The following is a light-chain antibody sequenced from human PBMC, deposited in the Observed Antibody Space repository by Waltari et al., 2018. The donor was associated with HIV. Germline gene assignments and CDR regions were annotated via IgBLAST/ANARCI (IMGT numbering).Light chain of an antibody. CDR2: DNN. CDR3: QSYDISLSGLGV. CDR1: SSHIGAGYD. V-gene: IGLV1-40*01. Sequence: QSVLTPPPSVSGAPGQRVTISCTGSSSHIGAGYDVHRYQQLPGTAPQLLIYDNNNRPSGVPDRVSGSKSGTSASLAITGLQADDEADYYCQSYDISLSGLGVFGGGTKLTVL. J-gene: IGLJ3*02.